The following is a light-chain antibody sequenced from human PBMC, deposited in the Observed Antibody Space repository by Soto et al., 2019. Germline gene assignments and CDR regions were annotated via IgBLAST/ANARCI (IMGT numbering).Light chain of an antibody. J-gene: IGKJ5*01. CDR1: QSIINW. CDR3: QQYLNFPIT. CDR2: QAS. Sequence: DIQMTQSPSTLAASVGDSVTITCRASQSIINWLAWYQQKPGKAPRLLIHQASVLETGVPSRFSGSGSETEFALTINSLQPDDFGVYYCQQYLNFPITFGQGTRLEIK. V-gene: IGKV1-5*03.